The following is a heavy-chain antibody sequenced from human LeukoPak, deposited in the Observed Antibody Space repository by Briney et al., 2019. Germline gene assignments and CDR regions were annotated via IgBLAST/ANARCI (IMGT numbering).Heavy chain of an antibody. Sequence: GRSLRLSCTTSGFTFSTYGMHWVRQAPGKGLEWVAVIWYDGTNRCYADSVKGRFTISRDNSKNTLYLQMNSMRAEDTAVYYCARDQDRAFDIWGQGTMVTVSS. CDR3: ARDQDRAFDI. CDR1: GFTFSTYG. J-gene: IGHJ3*02. V-gene: IGHV3-33*01. CDR2: IWYDGTNR.